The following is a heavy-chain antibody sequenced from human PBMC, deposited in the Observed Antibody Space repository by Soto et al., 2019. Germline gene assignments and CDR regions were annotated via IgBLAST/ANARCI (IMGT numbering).Heavy chain of an antibody. J-gene: IGHJ4*01. Sequence: PSETLSLTCAVYGGSFSGYYWNSIRQPPGKGLEWIGEINHSGSTNYNPSLKSRVTISVDTSKNQFSLTLSSVTAADTAVYYCARGSNNRGVVVVVAAKGNDYWGHGTLVTVSS. V-gene: IGHV4-34*01. CDR2: INHSGST. CDR3: ARGSNNRGVVVVVAAKGNDY. CDR1: GGSFSGYY. D-gene: IGHD2-15*01.